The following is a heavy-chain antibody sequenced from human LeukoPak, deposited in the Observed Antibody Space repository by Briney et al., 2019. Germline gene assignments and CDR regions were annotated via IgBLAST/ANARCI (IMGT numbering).Heavy chain of an antibody. CDR2: IRSKANRYAT. CDR1: GFTFSGSA. V-gene: IGHV3-73*01. Sequence: GGTLKLSCAASGFTFSGSAMNWVRQASGKGLEWVGRIRSKANRYATAYAASVKGRFTISRDHSKNTAYLQMSSLKTEDTAVYYCTRSLGGAYGIDVWGQGATVTVSS. CDR3: TRSLGGAYGIDV. D-gene: IGHD3-10*01. J-gene: IGHJ6*02.